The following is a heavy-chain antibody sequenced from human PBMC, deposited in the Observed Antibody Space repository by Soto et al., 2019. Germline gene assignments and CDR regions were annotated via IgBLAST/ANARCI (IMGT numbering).Heavy chain of an antibody. J-gene: IGHJ5*02. V-gene: IGHV4-59*01. Sequence: QVQLQESGPGLVKPSETLSLTCTVSGGSITNYLWSWIRQSPGKGLEWIGYIYYSGTTNYNPSLKSRVTISVDTSKNHFSLKLTSVTAADTAVYYCARVYGSGSLTNWFDPWGRGTLVTVSS. CDR3: ARVYGSGSLTNWFDP. CDR1: GGSITNYL. CDR2: IYYSGTT. D-gene: IGHD3-10*01.